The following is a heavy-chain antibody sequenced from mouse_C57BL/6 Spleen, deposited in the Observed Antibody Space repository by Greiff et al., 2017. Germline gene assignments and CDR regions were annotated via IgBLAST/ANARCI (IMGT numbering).Heavy chain of an antibody. Sequence: EVMLVESGGDLVKPGGSLKLSCAASGFTFSSYGMSWVRQTPDKRLEWVATISSGGSYTYYPDSVKGRFTISRDNAKNTLYLQMSSLKSEDTAMYYCARQGFDYDPRFAYWGQGTLVTVSA. CDR2: ISSGGSYT. CDR1: GFTFSSYG. D-gene: IGHD2-4*01. J-gene: IGHJ3*01. V-gene: IGHV5-6*01. CDR3: ARQGFDYDPRFAY.